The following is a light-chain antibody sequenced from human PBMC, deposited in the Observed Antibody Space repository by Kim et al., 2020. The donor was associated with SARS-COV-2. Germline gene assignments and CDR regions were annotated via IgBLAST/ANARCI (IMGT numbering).Light chain of an antibody. CDR1: TGAVTSIHY. CDR2: DTN. J-gene: IGLJ3*02. V-gene: IGLV7-46*01. Sequence: PGGTVTLTCGSSTGAVTSIHYTYVFQQKPGQVPRTLIYDTNKKYSSTPARFSGSLLGDKAALTLSGAQPDDEADYYCFLYYGGPRVFGGGTQLTVL. CDR3: FLYYGGPRV.